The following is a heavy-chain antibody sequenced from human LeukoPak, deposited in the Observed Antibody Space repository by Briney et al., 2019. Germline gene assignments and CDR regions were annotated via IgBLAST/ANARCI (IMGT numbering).Heavy chain of an antibody. CDR1: GFTVTNFA. V-gene: IGHV3-23*01. CDR3: VHPTGEGWFYFPY. Sequence: GGPLSLSCAASGFTVTNFAIAWVRQAPGKGRGWVAAIGGDADGTTYPDRVRGRFFLSRDSSKNTLYLQMNVLTVEDTAVYHCVHPTGEGWFYFPYWGQGTPVTVSS. CDR2: IGGDADGT. J-gene: IGHJ4*02. D-gene: IGHD7-27*01.